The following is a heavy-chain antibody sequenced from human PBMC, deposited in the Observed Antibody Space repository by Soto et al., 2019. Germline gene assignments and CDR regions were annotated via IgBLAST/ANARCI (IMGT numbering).Heavy chain of an antibody. J-gene: IGHJ5*02. CDR1: GGSIGTSAYY. CDR3: SRRAPEGFDP. V-gene: IGHV4-39*01. Sequence: ASETLSLTCAVSGGSIGTSAYYWGWIRQAPGKGLEWIGSINHSGNTYLSPSLKDRVTMSVDTSNNSFSLKLRSATAADTGLYYCSRRAPEGFDPWGQGTLVTVSS. CDR2: INHSGNT.